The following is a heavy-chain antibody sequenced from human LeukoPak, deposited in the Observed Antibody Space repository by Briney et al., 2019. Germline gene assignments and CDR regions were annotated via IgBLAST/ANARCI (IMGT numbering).Heavy chain of an antibody. V-gene: IGHV4-34*01. CDR1: GGSISSYY. Sequence: LETLSLTCTVSGGSISSYYWSWIRQPPGKGLEWIGEINHSGSTNYNPSLKSRVTISVDTSKNQFSLKLSSVTAADTAVYYCARLTQGSNWGQGTLVTVSS. J-gene: IGHJ4*02. CDR3: ARLTQGSN. D-gene: IGHD4-23*01. CDR2: INHSGST.